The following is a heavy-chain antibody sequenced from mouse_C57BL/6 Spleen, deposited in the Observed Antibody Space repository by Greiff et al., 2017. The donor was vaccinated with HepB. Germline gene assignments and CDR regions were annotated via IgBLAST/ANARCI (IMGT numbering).Heavy chain of an antibody. CDR2: INPGSGGT. V-gene: IGHV1-54*01. CDR1: GYAFTNYL. D-gene: IGHD1-1*01. J-gene: IGHJ4*01. CDR3: ARNYGSSYGYAMDY. Sequence: QVQLQQSGAELVRPGTSVKVSCKASGYAFTNYLIERVKQRPGQGLEWIGVINPGSGGTNYNEKFKGKATLTADKSSSTAYMQLSSLTSEDSAVYFCARNYGSSYGYAMDYWGQGTSVTVSS.